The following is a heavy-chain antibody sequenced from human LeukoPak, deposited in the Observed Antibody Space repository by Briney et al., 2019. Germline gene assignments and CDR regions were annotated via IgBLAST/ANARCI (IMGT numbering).Heavy chain of an antibody. CDR2: ISAYNGNT. V-gene: IGHV1-18*01. D-gene: IGHD6-13*01. CDR1: GYTFTSYG. J-gene: IGHJ6*03. CDR3: ARGIAAAADLDTLNYYYMDV. Sequence: ASVKVSCKASGYTFTSYGISWVRQAPGQGLEWMGWISAYNGNTNYAQKLQGRVTMTTDTSTSTAYMELRSLRSDDTAAYYCARGIAAAADLDTLNYYYMDVWGKGTTVTVSS.